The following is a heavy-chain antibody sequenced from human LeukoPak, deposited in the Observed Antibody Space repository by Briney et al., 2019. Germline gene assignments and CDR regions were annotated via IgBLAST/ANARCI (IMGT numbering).Heavy chain of an antibody. D-gene: IGHD4-17*01. CDR1: GDSISTYY. Sequence: SETLSLTCTVSGDSISTYYWSWIRQPAGKGLEWIGRISNSGSASYNPSLKSRVTMSLDTSKNQFSLKLSSVTAADTAVYYCARDATTVTTIIDYWGQGTLVTGSS. J-gene: IGHJ4*02. CDR2: ISNSGSA. CDR3: ARDATTVTTIIDY. V-gene: IGHV4-4*07.